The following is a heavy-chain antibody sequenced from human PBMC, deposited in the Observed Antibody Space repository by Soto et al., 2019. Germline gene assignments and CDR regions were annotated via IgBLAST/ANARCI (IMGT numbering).Heavy chain of an antibody. V-gene: IGHV4-59*01. D-gene: IGHD6-13*01. CDR2: IYYSGST. CDR1: GGSISSYY. CDR3: ARYSSSWAGFDY. Sequence: KTSETLSLTCTVSGGSISSYYWSWIRQPPGKGLEWIGYIYYSGSTNYNPSLKSRVTISVDTSKNQFSLKLSSVTAADTAVYYCARYSSSWAGFDYWGQGTLVTVSS. J-gene: IGHJ4*02.